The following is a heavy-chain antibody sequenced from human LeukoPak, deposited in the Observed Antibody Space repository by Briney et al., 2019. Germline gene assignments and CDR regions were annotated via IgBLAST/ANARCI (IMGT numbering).Heavy chain of an antibody. CDR3: ARDGPFYYDSSCIAYSFDS. Sequence: GGSLRLSCAGSGFTFSSYAMSWVRQAPGKGLEWVSTISGSGGAGTYYADSVKGRFTVSRDNSRNTLYLPMNSLRAEDTAIYYCARDGPFYYDSSCIAYSFDSWGQGTLVTVSS. V-gene: IGHV3-23*01. CDR2: ISGSGGAGT. D-gene: IGHD3-22*01. J-gene: IGHJ4*02. CDR1: GFTFSSYA.